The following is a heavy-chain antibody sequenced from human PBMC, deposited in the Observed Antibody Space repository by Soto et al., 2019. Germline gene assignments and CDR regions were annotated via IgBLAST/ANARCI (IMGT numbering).Heavy chain of an antibody. CDR2: IYWNGIE. D-gene: IGHD3-10*01. Sequence: QITLKESGPTLVKHTQTLTLTCTFSGFSLSSSGVAVGWIRQPPGKALEWLALIYWNGIERYSPSLKSRLTITKDNSKNQVVLTMTNMDPVDTATYFCAHGDPLDFHYWGQGTLVTVSP. J-gene: IGHJ4*02. CDR3: AHGDPLDFHY. CDR1: GFSLSSSGVA. V-gene: IGHV2-5*01.